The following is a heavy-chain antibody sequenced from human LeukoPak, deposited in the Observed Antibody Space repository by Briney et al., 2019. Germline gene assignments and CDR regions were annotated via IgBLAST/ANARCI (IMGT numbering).Heavy chain of an antibody. Sequence: GSVKFSCKASGYTFTSYAMHWVRQAPGRRLEWMGWINAGNGNTKYSQKFQGRVTITRDTSASTAYMELSSLRSEDTAVYYCARGIYYYGSGSYYNVPFDYWGQGTLVTVSS. CDR1: GYTFTSYA. CDR2: INAGNGNT. V-gene: IGHV1-3*01. CDR3: ARGIYYYGSGSYYNVPFDY. J-gene: IGHJ4*02. D-gene: IGHD3-10*01.